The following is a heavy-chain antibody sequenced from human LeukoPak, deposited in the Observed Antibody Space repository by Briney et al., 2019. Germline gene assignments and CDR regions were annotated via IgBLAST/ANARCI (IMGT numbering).Heavy chain of an antibody. CDR3: ARVVGVGWYVLDYYYYMDV. J-gene: IGHJ6*03. D-gene: IGHD6-19*01. Sequence: EASVKVSCKASGNTFTGHYMHWVRQAPGQGLGWMGWMNPNSGNTGYAQKFQGRVTMTRNTSISTAYMELSSLRSEDTAVYYCARVVGVGWYVLDYYYYMDVWGKGTTVTISS. V-gene: IGHV1-8*02. CDR2: MNPNSGNT. CDR1: GNTFTGHY.